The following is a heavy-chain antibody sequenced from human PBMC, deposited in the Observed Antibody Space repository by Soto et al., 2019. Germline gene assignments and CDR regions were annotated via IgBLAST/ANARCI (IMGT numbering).Heavy chain of an antibody. D-gene: IGHD2-8*01. CDR2: IIPIFGTA. V-gene: IGHV1-69*13. CDR1: GGTFSSYA. Sequence: ASVKVSCKASGGTFSSYAISWVRQAPGQGLEWMGGIIPIFGTANYAQKFQGRVTITADESTSTAYMELSSLRSEDTAVYYCARDQCTNGVCLWDYWGQGNLVTVSS. CDR3: ARDQCTNGVCLWDY. J-gene: IGHJ4*02.